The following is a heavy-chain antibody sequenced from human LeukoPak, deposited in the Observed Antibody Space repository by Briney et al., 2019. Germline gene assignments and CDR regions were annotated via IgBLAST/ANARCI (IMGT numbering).Heavy chain of an antibody. CDR1: GGSITSYY. V-gene: IGHV4-59*01. J-gene: IGHJ4*02. CDR3: ARGSVTMVD. Sequence: PSETLSLTCSVSGGSITSYYWSWIRQPPGKGLEWIGYMYYSGSTNYNPSLKSRVTISVDTSKSQFSLKLSSVTAADTAVYYCARGSVTMVDWGQGTLVTVSS. D-gene: IGHD3-10*01. CDR2: MYYSGST.